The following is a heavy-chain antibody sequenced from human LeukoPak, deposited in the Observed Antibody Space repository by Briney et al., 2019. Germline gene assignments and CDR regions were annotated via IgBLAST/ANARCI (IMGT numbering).Heavy chain of an antibody. CDR3: ARGGKWLAHYYYYGMDV. CDR1: GYTFTGYY. D-gene: IGHD6-19*01. CDR2: INPNSGGT. Sequence: ASVKVSCKASGYTFTGYYLHWVRQAPGQGLEWMGWINPNSGGTNYAQKSQGRVTTTRDTSISTAYMELSSLRSDDTAVYYCARGGKWLAHYYYYGMDVWGQGTTVTVSS. V-gene: IGHV1-2*02. J-gene: IGHJ6*02.